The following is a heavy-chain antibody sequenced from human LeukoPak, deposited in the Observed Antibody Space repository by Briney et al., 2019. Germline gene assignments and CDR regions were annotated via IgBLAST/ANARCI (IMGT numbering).Heavy chain of an antibody. D-gene: IGHD3-10*01. Sequence: PSETLSLTCAVYGGSFSGYYWSWIRQPPGKGLEWIGEINHSGSTNYNPSLKSRVTISVDTSKNQFSLKLSSVTAADTAVYYCARVPENYYGSGSFDYWGQGTLVTVSS. CDR3: ARVPENYYGSGSFDY. V-gene: IGHV4-34*01. CDR2: INHSGST. CDR1: GGSFSGYY. J-gene: IGHJ4*02.